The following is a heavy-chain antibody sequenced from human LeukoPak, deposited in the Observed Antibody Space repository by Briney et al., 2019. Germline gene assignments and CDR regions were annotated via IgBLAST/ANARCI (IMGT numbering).Heavy chain of an antibody. V-gene: IGHV4-59*01. Sequence: SETPSLTCTVSGGSISSYYWSWIRQPPGKGLEWIGYIYYSGSTNYNPSLKSRVTISVDTSKNQFSLKLSSVTAADTAVYYCARSDDAYSGTEEYWGQGTLVTVSS. J-gene: IGHJ4*02. D-gene: IGHD1-26*01. CDR1: GGSISSYY. CDR3: ARSDDAYSGTEEY. CDR2: IYYSGST.